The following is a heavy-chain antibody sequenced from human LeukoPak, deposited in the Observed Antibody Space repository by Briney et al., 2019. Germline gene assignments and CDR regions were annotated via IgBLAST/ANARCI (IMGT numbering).Heavy chain of an antibody. V-gene: IGHV1-58*02. Sequence: GTSVKVSCKASGFTFSSSAIQWVRQVRGKRLEWIGWIVVGSGNTNYAQKFQDRVTITKDMSTMTAYMELSSLRSEDTALYYCAAVFFSSTVPYFDHWAQGTLVTVSS. CDR1: GFTFSSSA. D-gene: IGHD2-2*01. CDR2: IVVGSGNT. CDR3: AAVFFSSTVPYFDH. J-gene: IGHJ4*02.